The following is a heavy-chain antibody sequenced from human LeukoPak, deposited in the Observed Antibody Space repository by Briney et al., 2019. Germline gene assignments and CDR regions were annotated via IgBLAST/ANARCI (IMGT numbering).Heavy chain of an antibody. V-gene: IGHV1-2*02. CDR1: GYTFTGYY. CDR2: INPNSGGT. D-gene: IGHD1-14*01. CDR3: ARDSTYGDRNLRHYYYYYMDV. J-gene: IGHJ6*03. Sequence: GASVKVSCKASGYTFTGYYMHWVRQAPGQGLEWMGWINPNSGGTNYAQKFQGRVTMTRDTSISTAYMELSRLRSDDTAVYYCARDSTYGDRNLRHYYYYYMDVWGKGTTVTISS.